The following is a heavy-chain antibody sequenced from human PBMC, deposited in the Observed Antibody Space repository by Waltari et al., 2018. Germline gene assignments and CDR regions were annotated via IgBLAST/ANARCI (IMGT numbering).Heavy chain of an antibody. V-gene: IGHV3-7*01. CDR1: GFNFRDYH. J-gene: IGHJ4*02. CDR2: INPEGSAK. CDR3: ATAARGDNADEAY. D-gene: IGHD2-21*01. Sequence: EVQLVESGGDLVQPGGSLRLSCAASGFNFRDYHMSWVRQTPGKGLEWMANINPEGSAKFYVDSVKCRFTIARDNSKKSLSLQMHSLRVDDTAVYYCATAARGDNADEAYWGQGSLVTVSS.